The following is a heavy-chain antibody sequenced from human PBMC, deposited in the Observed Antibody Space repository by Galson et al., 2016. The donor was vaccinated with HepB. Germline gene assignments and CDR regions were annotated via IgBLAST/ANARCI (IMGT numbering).Heavy chain of an antibody. J-gene: IGHJ3*02. CDR3: ARGGRNRINDAFDM. V-gene: IGHV3-53*01. D-gene: IGHD3-16*01. Sequence: SLRLSCAGSGFTVSSNYMNWVRQAPGKGLEWVSLIYTGGVTYYADSVKGRFTISRDNSKNTLYLHMNSLRAEDTAVYYCARGGRNRINDAFDMWGQGTMVTVSS. CDR2: IYTGGVT. CDR1: GFTVSSNY.